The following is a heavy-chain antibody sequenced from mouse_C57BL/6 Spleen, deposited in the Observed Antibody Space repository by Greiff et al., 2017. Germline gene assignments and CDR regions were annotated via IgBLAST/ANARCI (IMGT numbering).Heavy chain of an antibody. CDR1: GYTFTDYE. D-gene: IGHD1-1*01. CDR2: IDPETGGT. J-gene: IGHJ4*01. CDR3: TREGGITTVVATRAYAMDY. Sequence: QVQLQQSGAELVRPGASVTLSCKASGYTFTDYEMHWVKQTPVHGLEWIGAIDPETGGTAYNQKFKGKAILTADKSSSPAYMELRSLTSEDSAVYYCTREGGITTVVATRAYAMDYGGQGTSVTVSS. V-gene: IGHV1-15*01.